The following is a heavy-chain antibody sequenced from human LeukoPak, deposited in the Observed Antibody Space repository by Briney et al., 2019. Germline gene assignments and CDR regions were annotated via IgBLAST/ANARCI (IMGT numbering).Heavy chain of an antibody. D-gene: IGHD6-13*01. Sequence: PSETLSLTCTVSGGSISSYYWSWIRQPPGKGLEWIGYIYYSGSTNYNPSLKSRVTISVDTSKNQFSLKLSSVTAADTAVYYCAAYSSSWYEFKTFDYRGQGTLVTVSS. CDR1: GGSISSYY. CDR3: AAYSSSWYEFKTFDY. V-gene: IGHV4-59*01. J-gene: IGHJ4*02. CDR2: IYYSGST.